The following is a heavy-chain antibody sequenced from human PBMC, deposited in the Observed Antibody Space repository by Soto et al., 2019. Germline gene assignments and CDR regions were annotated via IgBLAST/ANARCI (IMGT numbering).Heavy chain of an antibody. CDR1: GFTFSSYG. CDR3: AKGSMVAADAFDI. CDR2: ISYDGSNK. Sequence: GGSLRLSCAASGFTFSSYGMHWVRQAPGKGLEWVAVISYDGSNKYYADSVKGRFTISRDNSKNTLYLQMNSLRAEDTAVYYCAKGSMVAADAFDIWGQGTMVTVSS. V-gene: IGHV3-30*18. D-gene: IGHD2-15*01. J-gene: IGHJ3*02.